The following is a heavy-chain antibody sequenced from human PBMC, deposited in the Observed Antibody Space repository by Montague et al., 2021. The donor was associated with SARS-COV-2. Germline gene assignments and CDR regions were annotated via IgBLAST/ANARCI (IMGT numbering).Heavy chain of an antibody. Sequence: SETLSLTCSVSGGSITNHYWSWIRQPAGKGLEWIGRMHFIGKTNFSPFFSSRLTMSADTSKNQFSLKLTSVTAADTAIYFCARDRFDFGAGRQGTIDFWGQGTLVTVSS. D-gene: IGHD3-10*01. CDR1: GGSITNHY. V-gene: IGHV4-4*07. CDR2: MHFIGKT. J-gene: IGHJ4*02. CDR3: ARDRFDFGAGRQGTIDF.